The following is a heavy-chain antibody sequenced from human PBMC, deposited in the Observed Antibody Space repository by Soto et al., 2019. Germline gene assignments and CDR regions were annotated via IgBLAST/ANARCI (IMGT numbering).Heavy chain of an antibody. V-gene: IGHV3-33*01. D-gene: IGHD6-6*01. J-gene: IGHJ6*02. CDR2: IWYDGSNK. CDR1: GSTFSSYG. Sequence: GGSLRLSCAASGSTFSSYGMHWVRQAPGKGLEWVAVIWYDGSNKYYADSVKGRFTISRDNSKNTLYLQMNSLRAEDTAVYYCARNPGGIAARPNYYYGMDVWGQGTTVTVSS. CDR3: ARNPGGIAARPNYYYGMDV.